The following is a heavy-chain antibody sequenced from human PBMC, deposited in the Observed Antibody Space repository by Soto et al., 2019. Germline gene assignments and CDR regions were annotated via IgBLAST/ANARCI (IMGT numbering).Heavy chain of an antibody. CDR2: IYPRDSDT. CDR3: AALTMRARGYYYGMDV. V-gene: IGHV5-51*01. J-gene: IGHJ6*02. Sequence: PGESLKISCKGSGFSFTSYWIGWVRQMPGKGLEWMGIIYPRDSDTRYSPSFQGQVTISADKSISTAYLQWSSLKASDTAIYYCAALTMRARGYYYGMDVWGQGTTVTVSS. D-gene: IGHD3-22*01. CDR1: GFSFTSYW.